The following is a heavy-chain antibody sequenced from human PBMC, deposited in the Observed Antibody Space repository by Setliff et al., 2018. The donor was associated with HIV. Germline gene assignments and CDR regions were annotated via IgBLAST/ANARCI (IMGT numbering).Heavy chain of an antibody. CDR3: ARLSPYGDYLLFQY. V-gene: IGHV7-4-1*02. D-gene: IGHD4-17*01. CDR2: IDTNTGNP. CDR1: GYTFTSYA. Sequence: GALVKVSCKASGYTFTSYAMHWVRQAPGQGLEWMGWIDTNTGNPTYAQGFTGRFVFSLDTSVSTAFLQISTLKAEDTAVYYCARLSPYGDYLLFQYWGQGTQVTVSS. J-gene: IGHJ4*02.